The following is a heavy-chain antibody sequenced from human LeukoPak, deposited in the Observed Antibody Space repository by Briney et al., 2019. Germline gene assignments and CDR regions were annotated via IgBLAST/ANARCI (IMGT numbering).Heavy chain of an antibody. CDR3: AKASRFGYSYGPREYFYYMDV. V-gene: IGHV3-23*01. Sequence: GGSLRLSCAASGFTFSSYAMSWVRQTPGKGLEWVSGITGSGGSTYYADSVKGRFTISRDNSKNTLYLQMNSLRAEDTAVYYCAKASRFGYSYGPREYFYYMDVWGKGTTVTISS. J-gene: IGHJ6*03. CDR1: GFTFSSYA. CDR2: ITGSGGST. D-gene: IGHD5-18*01.